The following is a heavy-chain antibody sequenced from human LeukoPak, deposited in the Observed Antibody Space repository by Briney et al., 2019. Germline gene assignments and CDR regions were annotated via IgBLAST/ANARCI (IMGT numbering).Heavy chain of an antibody. CDR1: GFTFSSYA. CDR3: AKVTTLEWLPIYAFDI. J-gene: IGHJ3*02. V-gene: IGHV3-23*01. D-gene: IGHD3-3*01. Sequence: PGGSLRLSCAASGFTFSSYAMSWVRQAPGKGLEGVSAISGSGGSTYYADSVKGRFTISRDNSKNTLYLQMNSLRAEDTAVYYCAKVTTLEWLPIYAFDIWGQGTMVTVSS. CDR2: ISGSGGST.